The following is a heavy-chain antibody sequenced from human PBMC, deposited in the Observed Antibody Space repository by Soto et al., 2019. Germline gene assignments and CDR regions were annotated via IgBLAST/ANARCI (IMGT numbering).Heavy chain of an antibody. V-gene: IGHV1-69*12. CDR3: ARDKGRGQLGGNYYYALDV. D-gene: IGHD1-1*01. Sequence: QVQLEQSGAEVLKPGSSVKLSCKTSGDTFDTFAISWVRQAPGQGLEWMGGIIPIFRTPDYAQKFQGRVTITADVYTSTAYMELSSLRSEDTAVYCCARDKGRGQLGGNYYYALDVWGQGTTVTVSS. J-gene: IGHJ6*02. CDR1: GDTFDTFA. CDR2: IIPIFRTP.